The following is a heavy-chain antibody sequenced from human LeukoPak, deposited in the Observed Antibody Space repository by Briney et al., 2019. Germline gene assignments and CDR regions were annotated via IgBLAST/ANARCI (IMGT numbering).Heavy chain of an antibody. CDR1: GGSISTSSYY. CDR3: ASGSSGFDS. Sequence: SETLSLTCTVSGGSISTSSYYWGWVRQPPGKGLEWIGNIFCGSTYYSPSLKSRVTISLDTSRNQFSLKLTSMTAADTAVYFCASGSSGFDSWGQGTLVTVSS. J-gene: IGHJ4*02. V-gene: IGHV4-39*07. CDR2: IFCGST. D-gene: IGHD3-22*01.